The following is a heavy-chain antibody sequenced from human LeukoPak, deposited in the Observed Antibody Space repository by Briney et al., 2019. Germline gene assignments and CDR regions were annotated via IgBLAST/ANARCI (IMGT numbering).Heavy chain of an antibody. J-gene: IGHJ6*02. Sequence: ASVKVSCKASGYTFTSYGISWVRQAPGQGLEWMGWISAYNGNTNYAQKLQGRVTMTTDTSTSTAYMELRSLRSDDTAVYYCARGQHGSGSYYNMGMDAWGQGTTVTVSS. V-gene: IGHV1-18*01. D-gene: IGHD3-10*01. CDR2: ISAYNGNT. CDR3: ARGQHGSGSYYNMGMDA. CDR1: GYTFTSYG.